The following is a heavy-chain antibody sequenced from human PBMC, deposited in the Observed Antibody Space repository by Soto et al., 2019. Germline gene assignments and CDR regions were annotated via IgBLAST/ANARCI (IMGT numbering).Heavy chain of an antibody. CDR1: GFTFSSYG. CDR3: ARDRSTMIVVVPFDY. Sequence: QVQLVESGGGVVQPGRSLRLSCAASGFTFSSYGMHWVRQAPGKGLEWVAVIWYDGSNKYYADSVKGRFTISRDNSKNTLYLQMNSLRAEDTAVYYCARDRSTMIVVVPFDYWGQGTLVTVSS. V-gene: IGHV3-33*01. D-gene: IGHD3-22*01. J-gene: IGHJ4*02. CDR2: IWYDGSNK.